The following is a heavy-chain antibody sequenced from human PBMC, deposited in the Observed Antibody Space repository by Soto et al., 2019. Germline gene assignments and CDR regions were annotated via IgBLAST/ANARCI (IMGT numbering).Heavy chain of an antibody. CDR3: AKGGGDSSGYYSPFDY. CDR2: ISGSGGNT. D-gene: IGHD3-22*01. V-gene: IGHV3-23*01. Sequence: QAGGSLRLSCAASGFTFSYYAMSWVRQAPGKGLEWVSAISGSGGNTYYADSVKGRFTISRDQSRNTLYLQMNSLRAEDTAVYYCAKGGGDSSGYYSPFDYWGQGTLVTVSS. J-gene: IGHJ4*02. CDR1: GFTFSYYA.